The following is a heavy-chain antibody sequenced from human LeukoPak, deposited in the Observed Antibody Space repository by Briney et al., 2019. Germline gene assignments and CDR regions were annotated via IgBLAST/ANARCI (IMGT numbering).Heavy chain of an antibody. Sequence: PGGSLRLSCAASGFTFSSYGMHWVRQAPGKGLEWVAVISYDGSNKYYADSVKGRFTIYRDNFKNTLYLQMNSLRAEDTAVYYCAREGEVVAASYYYYYYMDVWGKGTTVTVSS. CDR2: ISYDGSNK. V-gene: IGHV3-30*19. D-gene: IGHD2-15*01. CDR1: GFTFSSYG. CDR3: AREGEVVAASYYYYYYMDV. J-gene: IGHJ6*03.